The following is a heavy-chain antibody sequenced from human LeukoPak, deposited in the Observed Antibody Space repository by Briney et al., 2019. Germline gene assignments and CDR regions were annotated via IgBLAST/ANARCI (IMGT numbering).Heavy chain of an antibody. D-gene: IGHD3-10*01. J-gene: IGHJ4*02. V-gene: IGHV3-30*04. CDR2: ISYDGSNK. CDR3: ARDMGSGEFDY. Sequence: GGSLRLSCAASGFTFSSYAMHWVRQAPGKGLEWVAVISYDGSNKYYADSVKGRFTISRDNSKNTLYLQMNSLRAEDTAVYYCARDMGSGEFDYWGQGTLVTVSS. CDR1: GFTFSSYA.